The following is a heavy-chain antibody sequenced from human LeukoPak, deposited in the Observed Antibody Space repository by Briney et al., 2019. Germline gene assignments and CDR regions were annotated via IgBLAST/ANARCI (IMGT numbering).Heavy chain of an antibody. V-gene: IGHV3-33*01. D-gene: IGHD6-13*01. CDR1: GFTFSSYG. J-gene: IGHJ6*02. CDR3: ARENKGQQLDPPLNPSGFYYYYGMDV. CDR2: IWYDGSNK. Sequence: GGSLRLSCAASGFTFSSYGMHWVRQAPGKGLEWVAVIWYDGSNKYYADSVKGRFTISRDNSKNTLYLQMNSLRAEDTAVYYCARENKGQQLDPPLNPSGFYYYYGMDVWGQGTTVTVSS.